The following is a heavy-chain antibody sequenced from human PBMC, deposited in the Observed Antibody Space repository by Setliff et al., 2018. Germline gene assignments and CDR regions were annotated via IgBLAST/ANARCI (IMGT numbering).Heavy chain of an antibody. J-gene: IGHJ4*02. D-gene: IGHD3-22*01. V-gene: IGHV4-30-4*08. Sequence: LRLSCAASGFTFSSYAMSWVRQAPGKGLEWIGYIYSSGSTYYNPSLKSRVSISIDTSKNQFSLKLSSVTAADTAVYYCARESRYYYDNLGTLDYWGQGTLVTVSS. CDR3: ARESRYYYDNLGTLDY. CDR2: IYSSGST. CDR1: GFTFSSYA.